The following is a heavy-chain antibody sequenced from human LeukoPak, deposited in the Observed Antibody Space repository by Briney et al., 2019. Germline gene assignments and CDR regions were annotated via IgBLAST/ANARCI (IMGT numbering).Heavy chain of an antibody. CDR1: GYTFTSYS. Sequence: GASVTVSFTASGYTFTSYSISWVRQAPAQGLEWMGWISAYNGNTNYAQKLQGRVTMTTDTSTSTAYMELRSLRSDDTAVYYCARQRYYYYDSSGFVSHAFDIWGQGTMVTVSS. J-gene: IGHJ3*02. CDR2: ISAYNGNT. V-gene: IGHV1-18*01. CDR3: ARQRYYYYDSSGFVSHAFDI. D-gene: IGHD3-22*01.